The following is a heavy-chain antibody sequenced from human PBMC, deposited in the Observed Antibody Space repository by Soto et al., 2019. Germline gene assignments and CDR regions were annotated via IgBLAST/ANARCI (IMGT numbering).Heavy chain of an antibody. CDR3: ARGPPTVTTTGYYMDV. D-gene: IGHD4-4*01. V-gene: IGHV1-2*04. Sequence: ASVKVSCKASGYTFTGYYMHWVRQAPGQGLEWMGWINPNSGGTNYAQKFQGWVTMTRDTSISTAYMELSRLRSDDTAVYYCARGPPTVTTTGYYMDVWGKGTTVTVSS. CDR2: INPNSGGT. CDR1: GYTFTGYY. J-gene: IGHJ6*03.